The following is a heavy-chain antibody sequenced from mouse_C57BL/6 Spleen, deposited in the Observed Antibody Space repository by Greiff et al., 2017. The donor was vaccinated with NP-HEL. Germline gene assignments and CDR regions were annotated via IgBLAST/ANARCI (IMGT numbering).Heavy chain of an antibody. J-gene: IGHJ1*03. V-gene: IGHV1-42*01. Sequence: VQLKQSGPELVKPGASVKISCKASGYSFTGYYMNWVKQSPEKSLEWIGEINPSTGGTTYNQKFKAKATLTVDKSSSTAYMQLKSLTSEDSAVYYCARDYSNYGWYFDVWGTGTTVTVSS. CDR3: ARDYSNYGWYFDV. CDR1: GYSFTGYY. CDR2: INPSTGGT. D-gene: IGHD2-5*01.